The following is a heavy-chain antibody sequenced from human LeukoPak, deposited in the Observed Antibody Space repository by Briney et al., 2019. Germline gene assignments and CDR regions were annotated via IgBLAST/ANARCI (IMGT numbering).Heavy chain of an antibody. Sequence: GGSLRLSCAASGFTVSSNYMSWVRQAPGKGLEWVSVIYSGGSTYSADSVKGRFTISRDNSKNTLYLQMNSLRAEDTAVYYCARAYPEGAVADHGDYWGQGPLVTVSS. CDR2: IYSGGST. CDR1: GFTVSSNY. J-gene: IGHJ4*02. D-gene: IGHD6-19*01. CDR3: ARAYPEGAVADHGDY. V-gene: IGHV3-66*01.